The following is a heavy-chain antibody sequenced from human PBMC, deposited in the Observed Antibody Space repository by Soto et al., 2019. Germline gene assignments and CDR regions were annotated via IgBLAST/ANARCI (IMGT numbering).Heavy chain of an antibody. CDR1: XGTFSRYS. CDR3: ARPYEGGYSSNHHYYYALDV. D-gene: IGHD3-22*01. Sequence: VQSGAEVKKPGSSVKVSXXXXXGTFSRYSISXXXXXXXXXXXXXXXIVPLFGTRNYAQKFQDRVTITTDESATTAHMELSNLRSEDTAVYYCARPYEGGYSSNHHYYYALDVWGQGTAVTVSS. J-gene: IGHJ6*02. V-gene: IGHV1-69*05. CDR2: IVPLFGTR.